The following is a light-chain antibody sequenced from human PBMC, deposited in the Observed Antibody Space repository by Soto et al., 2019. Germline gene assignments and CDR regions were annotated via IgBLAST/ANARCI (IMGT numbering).Light chain of an antibody. Sequence: QPVLTQPRSVSGSPGQSVTISCTGTSSDVGGYNYVSWYQQHPGKAPKLMIYDVSKRPSGVPDRFSGSKSGNTASLTISGLQAEDEVDYYCCSYAGSYTYVFGTGTKVTVL. CDR1: SSDVGGYNY. V-gene: IGLV2-11*01. CDR2: DVS. J-gene: IGLJ1*01. CDR3: CSYAGSYTYV.